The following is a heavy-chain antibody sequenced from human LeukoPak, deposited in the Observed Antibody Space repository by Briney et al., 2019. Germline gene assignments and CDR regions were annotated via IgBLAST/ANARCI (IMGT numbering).Heavy chain of an antibody. D-gene: IGHD3-22*01. V-gene: IGHV3-53*01. CDR3: ARGEYYYDSSGYYS. CDR1: GFTVITND. J-gene: IGHJ4*02. CDR2: LYSDGNT. Sequence: GGSLRLSCAASGFTVITNDMTWVRQAPGKGLEWVSVLYSDGNTKYADSVKGRFTISRDNSKNTLYLQMNSLRAEDTAVYYCARGEYYYDSSGYYSWGQGTLVTVSS.